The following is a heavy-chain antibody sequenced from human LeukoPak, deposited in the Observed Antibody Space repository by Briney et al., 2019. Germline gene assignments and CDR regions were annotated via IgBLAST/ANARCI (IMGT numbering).Heavy chain of an antibody. J-gene: IGHJ3*02. Sequence: GGSLRLSCVVSGFTFSTYTMNWVRQAPGKGQEWVSSISSGSRDIYYADSLKGRFTISRDNAKNSLYLQMNSLRAEDTAVYYCARARSHAFDIWGQGTMVTVSS. CDR2: ISSGSRDI. CDR1: GFTFSTYT. V-gene: IGHV3-21*04. CDR3: ARARSHAFDI.